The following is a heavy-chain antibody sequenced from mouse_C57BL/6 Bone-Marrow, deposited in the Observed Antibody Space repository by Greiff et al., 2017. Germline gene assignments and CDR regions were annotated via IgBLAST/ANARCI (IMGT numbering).Heavy chain of an antibody. CDR2: INPGSGNT. CDR1: GYTFTDYY. Sequence: QVQLQQSGAELVRPGASVKLSCKASGYTFTDYYMNWVKQRPGQGLEWIARINPGSGNTYYNEKLKGKATLTAEKSSSTAYMQLSRLTSEDSAVYFWARSASDGGGFDYWGQGTTLTVSA. V-gene: IGHV1-76*01. J-gene: IGHJ2*01. CDR3: ARSASDGGGFDY.